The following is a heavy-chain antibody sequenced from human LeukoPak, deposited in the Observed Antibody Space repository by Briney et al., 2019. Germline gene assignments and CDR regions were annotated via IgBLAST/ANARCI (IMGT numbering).Heavy chain of an antibody. V-gene: IGHV4-4*07. CDR2: FYSGGST. J-gene: IGHJ4*02. D-gene: IGHD5-12*01. CDR1: GGSISSYY. CDR3: ARVYSGYDLPGSLANYYFDY. Sequence: SETLSLTCTVSGGSISSYYWSWIRQPAGKGLEWIGRFYSGGSTDYNPSLKSRVTMSVDTYKNQFSLKLSSVTVADTAVYYCARVYSGYDLPGSLANYYFDYWGQGTLVTVSS.